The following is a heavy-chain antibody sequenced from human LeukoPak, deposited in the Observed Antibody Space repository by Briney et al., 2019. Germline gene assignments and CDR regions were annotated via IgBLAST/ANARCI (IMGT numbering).Heavy chain of an antibody. J-gene: IGHJ4*02. CDR1: GGSISSYY. V-gene: IGHV4-59*01. Sequence: SETLSLTCTVSGGSISSYYWSWIRQPPGKGLEWIGYIYYSGSTNYNPSLKSRVTISVDTSKNQFSLKLSSVTAADTAVYYCAREASSYGSGSYYFGYWGQGTLVTVSS. CDR2: IYYSGST. CDR3: AREASSYGSGSYYFGY. D-gene: IGHD3-10*01.